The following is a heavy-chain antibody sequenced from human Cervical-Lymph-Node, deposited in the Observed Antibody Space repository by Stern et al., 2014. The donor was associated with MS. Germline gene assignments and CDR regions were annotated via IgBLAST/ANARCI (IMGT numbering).Heavy chain of an antibody. D-gene: IGHD6-19*01. CDR2: ISGSGCNT. Sequence: EVQLLESGGGLVQPGGSLRLSCAPSGFTFSNYAMSRIRQAPGKVLEWISSISGSGCNTFYADSVKGRFTISRDNSKNTLEMQMNSLRAEDSALYYCTKGFTVTGTGYGVDVWGQGTTVTVSS. V-gene: IGHV3-23*01. CDR3: TKGFTVTGTGYGVDV. J-gene: IGHJ6*02. CDR1: GFTFSNYA.